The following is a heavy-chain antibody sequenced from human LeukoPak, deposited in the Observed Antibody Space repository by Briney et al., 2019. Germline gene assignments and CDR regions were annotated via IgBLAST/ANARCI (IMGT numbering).Heavy chain of an antibody. D-gene: IGHD3-10*01. J-gene: IGHJ4*02. CDR3: ARGLLWFGEFYFDY. V-gene: IGHV3-30*14. Sequence: GGSLRLSCAASGFTFSSYAMHWVRQAPGKGLEWVAVISYDGSNKYYADSVKGRFTISRDNSKNTLYLQMNSLRAEDTAVYYCARGLLWFGEFYFDYWGQGTLVTVSS. CDR1: GFTFSSYA. CDR2: ISYDGSNK.